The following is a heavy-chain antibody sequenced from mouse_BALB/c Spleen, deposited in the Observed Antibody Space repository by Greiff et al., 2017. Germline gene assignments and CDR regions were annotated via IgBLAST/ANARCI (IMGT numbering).Heavy chain of an antibody. CDR2: ISSGSSTI. V-gene: IGHV5-17*02. CDR1: GFTFSSFG. D-gene: IGHD1-1*01. CDR3: ARWGYGSSSYYFDY. J-gene: IGHJ2*01. Sequence: EVNLVESGGGLVQPGGSRKLSCAASGFTFSSFGMHWVRQAPEKGLEWVAYISSGSSTIYYADTVKGRFTISRDNPKNTLFLQMTSLRSEDTAMYYCARWGYGSSSYYFDYWGQGTTLTVSS.